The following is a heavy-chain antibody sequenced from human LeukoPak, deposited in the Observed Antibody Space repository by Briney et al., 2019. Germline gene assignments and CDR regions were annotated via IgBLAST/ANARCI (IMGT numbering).Heavy chain of an antibody. Sequence: PGVSLRLSCAASGFTFSSQAMSWVRQAPGKGLEWVSGISDSGGSTYYADSVKRRFTISRDNSKNTLYLQMSSLRAEDTAVYYCADRNVNRPIDYWGQGTLVTVSS. V-gene: IGHV3-23*01. CDR3: ADRNVNRPIDY. CDR2: ISDSGGST. D-gene: IGHD1-14*01. J-gene: IGHJ4*02. CDR1: GFTFSSQA.